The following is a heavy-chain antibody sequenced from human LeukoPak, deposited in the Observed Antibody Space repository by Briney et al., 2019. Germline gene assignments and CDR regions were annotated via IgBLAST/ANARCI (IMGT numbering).Heavy chain of an antibody. CDR1: GFTFGDCA. V-gene: IGHV3-49*04. J-gene: IGHJ4*02. CDR3: TRVRLYGSGSYYPLDY. Sequence: PGRSLRLTCTASGFTFGDCAMSWVRQAPGKGLEWVGFIRSKAYGGTTEYAASVKGRFTISRDDSKSIAYLQMNSLKTEDTAVYYCTRVRLYGSGSYYPLDYWGQGTLVTVSS. CDR2: IRSKAYGGTT. D-gene: IGHD3-10*01.